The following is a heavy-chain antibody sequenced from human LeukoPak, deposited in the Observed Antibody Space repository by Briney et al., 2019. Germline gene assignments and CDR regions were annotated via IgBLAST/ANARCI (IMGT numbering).Heavy chain of an antibody. V-gene: IGHV4-34*01. CDR3: ARRRGRGRIENYGMDV. CDR1: CGAFRDFY. CDR2: INHSGST. J-gene: IGHJ6*02. Sequence: PSETPSLTRAVYCGAFRDFYWGWVPPPPGKGAGGGGEINHSGSTNYNPSLKSRVTISVDTSKNQFSLKLSSVTAADTAVYYCARRRGRGRIENYGMDVWGQGTTVTVSS. D-gene: IGHD5-12*01.